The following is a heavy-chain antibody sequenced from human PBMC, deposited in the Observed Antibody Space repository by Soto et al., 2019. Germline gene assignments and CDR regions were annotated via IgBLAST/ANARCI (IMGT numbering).Heavy chain of an antibody. CDR3: ARDRVGYSYGPSWVFDY. J-gene: IGHJ4*02. CDR1: GFTFSSYA. V-gene: IGHV3-30-3*01. Sequence: QVQLVESGGGVVQPGRSLRLSCAASGFTFSSYAMHWVRQAPGKGLEWVAVISYDGSNKYYADSVKGRFTISRDNSKNTLYRQMNSLRAEDTAVYYCARDRVGYSYGPSWVFDYWGQGTLVTVSS. D-gene: IGHD5-18*01. CDR2: ISYDGSNK.